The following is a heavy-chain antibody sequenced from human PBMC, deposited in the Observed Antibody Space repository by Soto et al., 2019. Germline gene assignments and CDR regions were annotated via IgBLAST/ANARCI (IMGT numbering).Heavy chain of an antibody. Sequence: EVQLVQSGGGLGQQGGSLRLSCVASGFNFSTHSMNWVRQAPGKGLQWVSSISRSGSSANYPDSVKGRVTISRDNGKHSLDLHLNRLRDEDAAVYYWTRDSVLVTAASGAFDVWGQGSRVTVAS. V-gene: IGHV3-48*02. CDR3: TRDSVLVTAASGAFDV. CDR2: ISRSGSSA. J-gene: IGHJ3*01. CDR1: GFNFSTHS. D-gene: IGHD2-21*02.